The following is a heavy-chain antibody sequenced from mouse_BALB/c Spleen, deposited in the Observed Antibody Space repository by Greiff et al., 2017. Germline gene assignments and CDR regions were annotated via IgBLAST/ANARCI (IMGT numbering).Heavy chain of an antibody. J-gene: IGHJ2*01. CDR3: TIYDGYYVDY. Sequence: VQLQQPGAELVRPGASVKLSCKASGYTFTSYWINWVKQRPGQGLEWIGNIYPSDSYTNYNQKFKDKATLTVDNSSSTAYMQLSSPTSEDSAVYYCTIYDGYYVDYWGQGTTLTVSS. V-gene: IGHV1-69*02. D-gene: IGHD2-3*01. CDR1: GYTFTSYW. CDR2: IYPSDSYT.